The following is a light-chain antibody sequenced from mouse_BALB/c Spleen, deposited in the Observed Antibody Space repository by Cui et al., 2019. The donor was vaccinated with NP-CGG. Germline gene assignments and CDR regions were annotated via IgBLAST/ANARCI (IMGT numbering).Light chain of an antibody. Sequence: QAVLTQESALTTSPAETVTLTCRSSTGAVTTSNYANWVQEKPEHLFTGLIGGTNNRAPGVPARFSGSLIGDKATLTITGAQTEDEAIYFCALWYSNHWVFGGGTKLTVL. CDR1: TGAVTTSNY. CDR2: GTN. V-gene: IGLV1*01. CDR3: ALWYSNHWV. J-gene: IGLJ1*01.